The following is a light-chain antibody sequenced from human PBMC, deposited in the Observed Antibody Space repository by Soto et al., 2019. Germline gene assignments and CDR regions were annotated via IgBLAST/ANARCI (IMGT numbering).Light chain of an antibody. J-gene: IGKJ2*01. CDR3: QQYDDGPYT. V-gene: IGKV3-15*01. CDR2: GAS. Sequence: EIVMTQSPATLSVSPGERATLSCRASPSVSSNVAWYQQIPGPTPRLLLYGASTRATGIPVRFSGSGSGTEFTRTISSLQSEDVAVYYCQQYDDGPYTFGQGTKVEI. CDR1: PSVSSN.